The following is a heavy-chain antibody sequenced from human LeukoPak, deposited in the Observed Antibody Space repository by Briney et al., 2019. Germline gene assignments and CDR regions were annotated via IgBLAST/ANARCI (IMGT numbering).Heavy chain of an antibody. J-gene: IGHJ3*02. V-gene: IGHV3-21*01. D-gene: IGHD2-15*01. CDR1: GFTFSSYS. CDR2: ISSSSYI. Sequence: GGSLRLSCAASGFTFSSYSMNWVRQAPGKGLEWVSSISSSSYIYYADSVKGRFTISRDNAKNSLYLQMNSLRAEDTAVYYCAGVYCSGGSTLDDAFDIWGQGTMVTVSS. CDR3: AGVYCSGGSTLDDAFDI.